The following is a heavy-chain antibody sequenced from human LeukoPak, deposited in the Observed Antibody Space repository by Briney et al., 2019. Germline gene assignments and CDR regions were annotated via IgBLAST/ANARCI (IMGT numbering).Heavy chain of an antibody. Sequence: PSETLSLTCTVSGGSISSSSYYWGWIRQPPGKGLEWIGSIYYSGSTYYNPSLKSRVTISVDTSKNQFSLKLSSVTAADTAVYYCARDPLHNRVGAYSFDYWGQGTLVTVSS. V-gene: IGHV4-39*07. CDR1: GGSISSSSYY. J-gene: IGHJ4*02. D-gene: IGHD1-26*01. CDR3: ARDPLHNRVGAYSFDY. CDR2: IYYSGST.